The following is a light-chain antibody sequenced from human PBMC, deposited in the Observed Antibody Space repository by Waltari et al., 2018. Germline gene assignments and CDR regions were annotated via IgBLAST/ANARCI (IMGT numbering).Light chain of an antibody. Sequence: VMTKSPPTLSVSPGDRASLSCRDSQSLSDNLAWYQQKRGQAPRLLIYGASTRATGIPARFTGSGSGTDVTLTISSLQSEDSAVYYCQQYNRWPPITFCQGTRLEI. CDR2: GAS. CDR3: QQYNRWPPIT. V-gene: IGKV3-15*01. CDR1: QSLSDN. J-gene: IGKJ5*01.